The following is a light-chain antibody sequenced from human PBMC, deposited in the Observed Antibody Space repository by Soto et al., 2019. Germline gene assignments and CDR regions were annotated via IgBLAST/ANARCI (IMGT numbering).Light chain of an antibody. CDR1: SSDVGNYNL. V-gene: IGLV2-23*02. CDR2: DVS. CDR3: CSYADSSTWV. J-gene: IGLJ3*02. Sequence: QSALTQPASVSGSPGQSITISCTGPSSDVGNYNLVSGYQQHPGKAPKLMIYDVSKRPSGVSNRFSGSKSGKTASLTISGLQAEDGADYYCCSYADSSTWVFGGGTKLTVL.